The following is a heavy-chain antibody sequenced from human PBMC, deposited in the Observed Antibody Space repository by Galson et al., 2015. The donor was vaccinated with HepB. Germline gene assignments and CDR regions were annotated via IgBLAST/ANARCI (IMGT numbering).Heavy chain of an antibody. Sequence: SLRLSCAATGFTASKIYMHWVRQAPGMGLKWVSVMYSGGSTSYARSVRGRFTISRDTSKNTLFLQMDNPRVEDTAMYYCARDRGYYGSGSYDAFDLWGQGTMVTVS. CDR1: GFTASKIY. J-gene: IGHJ3*01. CDR3: ARDRGYYGSGSYDAFDL. CDR2: MYSGGST. V-gene: IGHV3-53*01. D-gene: IGHD3-10*01.